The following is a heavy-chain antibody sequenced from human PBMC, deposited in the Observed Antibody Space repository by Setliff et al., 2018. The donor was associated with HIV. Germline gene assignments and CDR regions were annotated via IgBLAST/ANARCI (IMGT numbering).Heavy chain of an antibody. J-gene: IGHJ4*02. V-gene: IGHV4-61*02. D-gene: IGHD6-13*01. CDR3: AREPAAGAYYFDY. Sequence: SETLSLTCSVSGGSVSSGTDFWSWIRQPAGKGLEWIGRIYTSGSTKYNPSLDSRVTISVDTSKNQFSLNLRSVTAADTAVYYCAREPAAGAYYFDYWGQGTLVTVSS. CDR1: GGSVSSGTDF. CDR2: IYTSGST.